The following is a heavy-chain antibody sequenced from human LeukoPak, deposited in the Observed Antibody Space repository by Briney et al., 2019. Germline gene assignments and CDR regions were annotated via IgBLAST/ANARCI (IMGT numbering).Heavy chain of an antibody. CDR1: AGSIDRSNYY. J-gene: IGHJ4*02. CDR3: ARDIVMVIGYFHD. V-gene: IGHV4-39*07. Sequence: SETLSLTCTVSAGSIDRSNYYWGWIRQPPGKGLEWIGSIYYDGSTCYNPSLKSRVTISVDTSKNQFSLKVTSVTAADTAVYYCARDIVMVIGYFHDWGQGTLVTVPS. D-gene: IGHD3-22*01. CDR2: IYYDGST.